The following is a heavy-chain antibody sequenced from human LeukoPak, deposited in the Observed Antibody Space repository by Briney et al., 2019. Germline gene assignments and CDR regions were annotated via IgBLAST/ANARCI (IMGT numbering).Heavy chain of an antibody. J-gene: IGHJ5*02. CDR1: GFIFTDYD. V-gene: IGHV3-48*01. Sequence: GGSLRLSCAASGFIFTDYDMTWVRQAPGKGLEWLSYISSSTSAMYYADSVKGRFTISRDNAKNSLFLQMNSLRAEDTAVYFCARGPPLFDPWGQGTLVTVSS. CDR2: ISSSTSAM. CDR3: ARGPPLFDP.